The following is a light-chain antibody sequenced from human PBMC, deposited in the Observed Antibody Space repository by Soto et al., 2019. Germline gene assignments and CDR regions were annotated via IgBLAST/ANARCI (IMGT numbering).Light chain of an antibody. CDR1: QGINKF. CDR2: GAS. V-gene: IGKV1-9*01. CDR3: QQHNNFRFT. J-gene: IGKJ2*01. Sequence: IQLTHSPSSLSASVGDRVTITCRASQGINKFLAWYQQRPGKAPQLLVYGASTLQSGVPSRFSGSGSGTDFTLTISSLQPEDFATYYCQQHNNFRFTFGQGAKLDIK.